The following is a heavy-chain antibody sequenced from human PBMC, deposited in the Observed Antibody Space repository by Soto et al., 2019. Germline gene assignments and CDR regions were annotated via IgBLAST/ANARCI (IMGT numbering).Heavy chain of an antibody. J-gene: IGHJ5*02. CDR3: AREAWSGYSYGYNRYLFDP. CDR1: GGSISSYY. CDR2: IYYSGST. Sequence: PSETLSLTCTVSGGSISSYYWSWIRQPPGKGLEWIGYIYYSGSTNYNPSLKSRVTISVDTSKNQFSLKLSSVTAADTAVYYCAREAWSGYSYGYNRYLFDPWGQGTLVTVSS. D-gene: IGHD5-18*01. V-gene: IGHV4-59*01.